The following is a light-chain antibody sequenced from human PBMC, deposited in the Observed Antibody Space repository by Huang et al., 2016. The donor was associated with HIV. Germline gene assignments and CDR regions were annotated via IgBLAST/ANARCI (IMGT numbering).Light chain of an antibody. Sequence: DIVMTQSPATLSVSPGERATLSCRASQSVSSNLAWYQQKPGQAPRRRIFGASTRATGIPARFSGSGSGTEFTLIISSLQSEDFAVYYCQQYNNWPPITFGQGTRLEIK. CDR3: QQYNNWPPIT. CDR1: QSVSSN. CDR2: GAS. V-gene: IGKV3-15*01. J-gene: IGKJ5*01.